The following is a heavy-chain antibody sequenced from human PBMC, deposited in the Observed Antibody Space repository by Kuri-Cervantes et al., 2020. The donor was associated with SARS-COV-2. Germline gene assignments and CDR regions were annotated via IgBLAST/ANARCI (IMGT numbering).Heavy chain of an antibody. V-gene: IGHV4-38-2*02. J-gene: IGHJ4*02. Sequence: SETLSLTCTVSGYSISSGYYWGWIGQPPGKGLEWIGSIYHSGSTYYNPSLKSRVTISVDTSKNQFSLKLSSVTAADTAAYYCAKESLLPSPGFGVVITEGGFDYWGQGTLVTVSS. CDR2: IYHSGST. CDR3: AKESLLPSPGFGVVITEGGFDY. D-gene: IGHD3-3*01. CDR1: GYSISSGYY.